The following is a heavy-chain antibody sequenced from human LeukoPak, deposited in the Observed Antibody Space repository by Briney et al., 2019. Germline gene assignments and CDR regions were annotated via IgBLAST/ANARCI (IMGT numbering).Heavy chain of an antibody. D-gene: IGHD2-2*01. V-gene: IGHV5-10-1*01. CDR1: GYSFTSYW. Sequence: GESLEISCKGSGYSFTSYWISWVRQMPGKGLEWMGRIDPSDSYTNYSPSFQGHVTISADKSISTAYLQWSSLKASDTAMYYCARASCSSTSCSNWFDPWGQGTLVTVSS. J-gene: IGHJ5*02. CDR3: ARASCSSTSCSNWFDP. CDR2: IDPSDSYT.